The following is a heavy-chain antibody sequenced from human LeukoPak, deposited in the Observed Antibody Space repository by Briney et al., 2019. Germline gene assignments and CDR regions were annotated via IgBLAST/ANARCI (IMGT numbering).Heavy chain of an antibody. J-gene: IGHJ5*02. CDR1: GYTLTSYY. CDR3: ARVPGRSGLGNNWFDP. D-gene: IGHD3-3*01. Sequence: ASVKVSCKASGYTLTSYYMHWVRQAPGQGLEWMGIINPSGGSTSYAQKFQGRVTMTRDTSTSTVYMELSSLRSEDTAVYYCARVPGRSGLGNNWFDPWGQGTLVTVSS. V-gene: IGHV1-46*01. CDR2: INPSGGST.